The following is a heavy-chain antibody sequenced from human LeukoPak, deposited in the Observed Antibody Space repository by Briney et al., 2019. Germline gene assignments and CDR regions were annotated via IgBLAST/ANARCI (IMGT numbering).Heavy chain of an antibody. CDR2: ISSGGGNT. CDR1: GFTFTSYA. V-gene: IGHV3-23*01. D-gene: IGHD6-19*01. J-gene: IGHJ4*02. Sequence: GGSLRLSCAASGFTFTSYAMTWVRQGPGKGLEWGSTISSGGGNTYSADSVKGRFTISRDNSKPTLYLQMNSLRAEDTAVYYCARRAASSGYYFDQWGQGTLVTVSS. CDR3: ARRAASSGYYFDQ.